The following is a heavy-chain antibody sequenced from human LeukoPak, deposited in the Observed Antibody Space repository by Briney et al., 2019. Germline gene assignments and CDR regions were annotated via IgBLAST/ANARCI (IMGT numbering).Heavy chain of an antibody. V-gene: IGHV1-8*03. D-gene: IGHD6-19*01. J-gene: IGHJ4*02. CDR3: ARGGRAGTFDY. CDR1: GYTFSGYY. CDR2: MNPNSGNT. Sequence: ASVKVSCKASGYTFSGYYMHWVRQAPGQGLEWMGWMNPNSGNTGYAQKFQGRVTITRNTSISTAYMELSSLRSEDTAVYYCARGGRAGTFDYWGQGTLVTVSS.